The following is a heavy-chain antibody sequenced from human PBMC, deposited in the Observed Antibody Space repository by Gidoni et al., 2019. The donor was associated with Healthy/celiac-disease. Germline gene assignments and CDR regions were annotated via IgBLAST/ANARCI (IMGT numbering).Heavy chain of an antibody. CDR2: INAGNGNT. J-gene: IGHJ5*02. Sequence: QVQLVQSGAEVKKPGASVQVSCKASGYTVPSYAMHWVRQAPGQRLECMGWINAGNGNTKYSQKFQGRVTITRDTSASTAYMELSSLRSEDTAVYYCARGAQYSSSSGWFDPWGQGTLVTVSS. V-gene: IGHV1-3*01. CDR3: ARGAQYSSSSGWFDP. CDR1: GYTVPSYA. D-gene: IGHD6-6*01.